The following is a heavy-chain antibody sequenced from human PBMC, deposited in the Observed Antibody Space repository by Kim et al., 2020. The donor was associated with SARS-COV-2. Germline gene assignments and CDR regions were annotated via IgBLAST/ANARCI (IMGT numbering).Heavy chain of an antibody. CDR3: ARDVGRTQQLALSTAGY. Sequence: ASVKVSCKASGYTFTSYGISWVRQAPGQGLEWMGWISAYNGNTNYAQKLQGRVTMTTDTSTSTAYMELRSLRSDDTAVYYCARDVGRTQQLALSTAGYWGQGTLVTVSS. J-gene: IGHJ4*02. CDR2: ISAYNGNT. CDR1: GYTFTSYG. D-gene: IGHD6-13*01. V-gene: IGHV1-18*01.